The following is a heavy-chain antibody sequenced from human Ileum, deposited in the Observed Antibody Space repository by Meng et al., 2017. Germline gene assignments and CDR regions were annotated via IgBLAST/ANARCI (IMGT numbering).Heavy chain of an antibody. Sequence: EVQLLGSGGDLAQPGGSLRLSCAASGFTFSTYAMSWVRQAPGKGPEWVSAISGDAKDTYYADSVKGRLTVSRDNFKNTVSLQMNSLRVEDAAIYYCVREATWAIFDYWGQGSLVTVSS. CDR1: GFTFSTYA. CDR3: VREATWAIFDY. D-gene: IGHD5-24*01. V-gene: IGHV3-23*01. CDR2: ISGDAKDT. J-gene: IGHJ4*02.